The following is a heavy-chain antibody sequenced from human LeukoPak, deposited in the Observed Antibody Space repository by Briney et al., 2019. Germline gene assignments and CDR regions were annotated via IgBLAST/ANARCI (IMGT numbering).Heavy chain of an antibody. CDR2: ISSSSTYI. J-gene: IGHJ4*02. D-gene: IGHD2-15*01. V-gene: IGHV3-21*01. CDR3: ARYYCSGGSCYSDY. Sequence: PGGSLRLSCAASGFTFSTYSMNWVRQAPGKGLEWVSSISSSSTYIDYADSVKGRFTISRDNAKNSLYLQMNNLRAEDTAVYYCARYYCSGGSCYSDYWGQGILVPVSS. CDR1: GFTFSTYS.